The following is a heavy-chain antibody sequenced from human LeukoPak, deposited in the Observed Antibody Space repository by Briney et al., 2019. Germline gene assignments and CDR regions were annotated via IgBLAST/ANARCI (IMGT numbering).Heavy chain of an antibody. CDR2: IYHSGST. CDR1: GYSISSGYY. D-gene: IGHD2-2*03. J-gene: IGHJ5*02. V-gene: IGHV4-38-2*01. CDR3: ARVRMDNWFDP. Sequence: SETLSLTCAVSGYSISSGYYWGWIRQPPGKGLEWIGSIYHSGSTYYNPSLKSRVTISVDTSKNQFPLKLSSVTAADTAVYYCARVRMDNWFDPWGQGTLVTVSS.